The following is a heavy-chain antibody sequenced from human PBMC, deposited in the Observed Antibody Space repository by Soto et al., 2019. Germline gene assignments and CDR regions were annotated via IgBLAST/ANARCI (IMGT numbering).Heavy chain of an antibody. CDR3: ARLIRFLGKYGMDV. Sequence: ASVKVSCKASGYTFTSYDINWVRQATGQGLEWMGWMNPNSGNTGYAQKFQGRVTMTRNTSISTAYMELSSLRSEDTAVYYCARLIRFLGKYGMDVWGQGTTVTVS. D-gene: IGHD3-3*01. CDR1: GYTFTSYD. CDR2: MNPNSGNT. V-gene: IGHV1-8*01. J-gene: IGHJ6*02.